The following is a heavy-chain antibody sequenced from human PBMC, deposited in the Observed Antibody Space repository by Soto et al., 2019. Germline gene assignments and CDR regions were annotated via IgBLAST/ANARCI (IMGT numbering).Heavy chain of an antibody. CDR1: GFTFSSYG. J-gene: IGHJ6*02. V-gene: IGHV3-33*01. D-gene: IGHD6-19*01. CDR2: IWYDGSNK. CDR3: ARDHGIAVAGRWVDTSHYYYYGMDV. Sequence: TGGSLRLSCAASGFTFSSYGMHWVRQAPGKGLEWVAVIWYDGSNKYYADSVKGRFTISRDNSKNTLYLQMNSLRAEDTAVYYCARDHGIAVAGRWVDTSHYYYYGMDVWGQGTTVTVSS.